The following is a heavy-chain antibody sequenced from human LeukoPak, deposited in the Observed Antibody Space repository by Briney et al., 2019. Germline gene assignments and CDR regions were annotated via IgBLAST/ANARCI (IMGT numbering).Heavy chain of an antibody. CDR3: ARDIYYDSSGYYGSVY. Sequence: GGSLRLSCAASGFTFSSYSMNWVRQAPGKGLEWVSYISSSSSTIYYADSVKGRFTISRDNAKNSLYLQMNSLRAEDTAVYYCARDIYYDSSGYYGSVYWGQGTLVTVSS. V-gene: IGHV3-48*04. CDR2: ISSSSSTI. J-gene: IGHJ4*02. D-gene: IGHD3-22*01. CDR1: GFTFSSYS.